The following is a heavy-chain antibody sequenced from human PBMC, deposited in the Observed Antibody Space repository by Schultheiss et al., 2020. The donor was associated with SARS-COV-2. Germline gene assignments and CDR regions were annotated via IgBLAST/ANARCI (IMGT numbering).Heavy chain of an antibody. J-gene: IGHJ4*02. CDR1: GASISAYY. V-gene: IGHV4-4*07. Sequence: SETLSLTCSVSGASISAYYWSWIRQPAGKGLEWIGHMYISGNTNYNPSLKSRVTMSLDMSRNQFSLKLSSVTAADTAVYYCARGLKVAAAGSKDYWGQGTLVTVSS. CDR2: MYISGNT. D-gene: IGHD6-13*01. CDR3: ARGLKVAAAGSKDY.